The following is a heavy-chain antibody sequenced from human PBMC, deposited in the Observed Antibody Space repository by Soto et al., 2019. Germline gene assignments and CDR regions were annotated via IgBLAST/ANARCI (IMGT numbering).Heavy chain of an antibody. D-gene: IGHD4-17*01. CDR1: GGSISSYY. V-gene: IGHV4-59*08. Sequence: QVQLQESGPGLVKPSETLSLTCTVSGGSISSYYWSWIRQPPGKGLEWIGYIYYSGSTNYNPSLKSRVTISVDTSKNQFSLKLSSVTAADTAVYYCARHHYGDAFDIWGQGTMVTVSS. J-gene: IGHJ3*02. CDR3: ARHHYGDAFDI. CDR2: IYYSGST.